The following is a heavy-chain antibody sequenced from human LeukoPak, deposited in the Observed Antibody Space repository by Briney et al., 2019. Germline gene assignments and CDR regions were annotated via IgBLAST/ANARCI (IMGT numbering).Heavy chain of an antibody. CDR3: ARDDRKSFLSKEVLRFLEWPLEGWFDP. CDR1: GYTFTSYG. Sequence: ASVKVSCKASGYTFTSYGISWVRQAPGQGLEWMGWTSAYNGNTNYAQKLQGRVTMTTDTSTSTAYMELRSLRSDDTAVYYCARDDRKSFLSKEVLRFLEWPLEGWFDPWGQGTLVTVSS. CDR2: TSAYNGNT. V-gene: IGHV1-18*01. J-gene: IGHJ5*02. D-gene: IGHD3-3*01.